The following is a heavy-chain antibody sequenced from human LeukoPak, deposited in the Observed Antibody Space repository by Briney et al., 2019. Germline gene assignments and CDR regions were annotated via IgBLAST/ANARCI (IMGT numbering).Heavy chain of an antibody. Sequence: PSETLSLTCTVSGGSISSYYWSWIRQPPGKGLEWIGYIYYSGSTNYNPSLKSRVTISVDTSKNQFSLKLSSVTAADTAVYYCASPNYYDSGNYYGYFDLWGRGTLVTVSS. D-gene: IGHD3-10*01. CDR2: IYYSGST. J-gene: IGHJ2*01. CDR3: ASPNYYDSGNYYGYFDL. CDR1: GGSISSYY. V-gene: IGHV4-59*08.